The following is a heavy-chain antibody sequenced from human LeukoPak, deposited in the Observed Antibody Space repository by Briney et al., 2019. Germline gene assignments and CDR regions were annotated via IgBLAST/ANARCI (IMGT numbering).Heavy chain of an antibody. V-gene: IGHV1-46*01. CDR2: INPSGGST. Sequence: ASVTVSCKASGYTFTSYYMHWVRQAPGQGLEWMGIINPSGGSTSYAQKFQGRVTMTRDTSTSTVYMELSSLRSEDTAVYYCARVRRYYYGSGTLGAFDIWGQGTMVTVSS. D-gene: IGHD3-10*01. CDR3: ARVRRYYYGSGTLGAFDI. J-gene: IGHJ3*02. CDR1: GYTFTSYY.